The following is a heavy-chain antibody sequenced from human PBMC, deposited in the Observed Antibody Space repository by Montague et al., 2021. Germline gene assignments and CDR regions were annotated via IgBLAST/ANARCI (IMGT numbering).Heavy chain of an antibody. CDR2: ITDSGSA. D-gene: IGHD1-26*01. V-gene: IGHV4-34*01. CDR3: ARALDQGATLMRAAAAPGSYFDP. Sequence: SETLSLTCAVYGGSLRGSSWSWMRLPPGKGLEWMGEITDSGSASYNPSLRGRVSISLDTSKNQFSLKLISVTAADTAVYFCARALDQGATLMRAAAAPGSYFDPWGQGTPVTVSS. CDR1: GGSLRGSS. J-gene: IGHJ5*02.